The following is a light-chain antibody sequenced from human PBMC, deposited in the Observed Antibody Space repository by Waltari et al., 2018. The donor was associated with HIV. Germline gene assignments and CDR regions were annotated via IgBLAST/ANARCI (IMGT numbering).Light chain of an antibody. CDR1: QSVSSN. Sequence: EIVMTQSPATLSVSPGERATLSCRASQSVSSNLAWYQQKPGQAPRLLIYGASTRATGIPAMFSGSGSGTEFTLTISSLQSEDFAVYYCQQYNNWPPEGTFGQGTKVEIK. CDR2: GAS. CDR3: QQYNNWPPEGT. J-gene: IGKJ1*01. V-gene: IGKV3-15*01.